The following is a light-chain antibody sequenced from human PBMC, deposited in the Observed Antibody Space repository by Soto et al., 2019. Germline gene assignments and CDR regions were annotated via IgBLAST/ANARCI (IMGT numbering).Light chain of an antibody. Sequence: QSALTQPASVSGSPGQSITISCTGTSSDVGCYNYVSWYQQHPGKAPKLMLYDVSKRPSGVSNRFSGSKSGNTASLTISGRQADDEADYYCSSYTSSSLVFGGGTQLTVL. J-gene: IGLJ2*01. CDR3: SSYTSSSLV. CDR2: DVS. V-gene: IGLV2-14*01. CDR1: SSDVGCYNY.